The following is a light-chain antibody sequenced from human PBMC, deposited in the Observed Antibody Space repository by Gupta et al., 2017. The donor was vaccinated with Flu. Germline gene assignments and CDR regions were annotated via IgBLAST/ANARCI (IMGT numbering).Light chain of an antibody. V-gene: IGLV2-11*01. CDR3: CSYAGIYALV. Sequence: TTSDVGRYDLVSWYQQHPGKAPKLMIYDVTKRPAGIPDRFSGSKSDNTASLTISGLQADDEADYYCCSYAGIYALVCGGGTTVTVL. J-gene: IGLJ3*02. CDR2: DVT. CDR1: TSDVGRYDL.